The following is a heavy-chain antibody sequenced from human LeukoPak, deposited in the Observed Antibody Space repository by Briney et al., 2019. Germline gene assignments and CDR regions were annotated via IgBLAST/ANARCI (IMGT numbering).Heavy chain of an antibody. J-gene: IGHJ3*02. CDR3: ARDVTDAFDI. Sequence: PSETLSLTCAVYGGSFSGYYWSWIRQPAGKGLEWIGRIYTSGSTNYNPSLKSRVTMSVDTSKNQFSLKLSSVTAADTAVYYCARDVTDAFDIWGQGTMVTVSS. V-gene: IGHV4-4*07. CDR1: GGSFSGYY. CDR2: IYTSGST. D-gene: IGHD2-21*02.